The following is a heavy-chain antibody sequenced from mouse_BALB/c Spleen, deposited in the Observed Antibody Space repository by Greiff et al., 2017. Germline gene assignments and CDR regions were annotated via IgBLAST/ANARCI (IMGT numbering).Heavy chain of an antibody. J-gene: IGHJ3*01. Sequence: EVMLVESGGGLVKPGGSLKLSCAASGFTFSSYAMSWVRQSPEKRLEWVAEISSGGSYTYYPDTVTGRFTISRDNAKNTLYLEMSSLRSEDTAMYYCASITRAWFAYWGQGTLVTVSA. CDR3: ASITRAWFAY. V-gene: IGHV5-9-4*01. CDR1: GFTFSSYA. CDR2: ISSGGSYT. D-gene: IGHD1-2*01.